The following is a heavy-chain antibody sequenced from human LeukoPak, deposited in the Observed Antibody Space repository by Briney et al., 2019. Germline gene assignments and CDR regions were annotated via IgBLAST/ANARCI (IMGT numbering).Heavy chain of an antibody. CDR3: AREEWELLIDY. CDR1: GGSFSGYY. V-gene: IGHV4-34*01. Sequence: PSETLSLTCAVYGGSFSGYYWSWIRQPPVKGLEWIGEINHSGSTNYNPSLKSRVTISVDTSKNQFSLKLSSVTAADTAVYYCAREEWELLIDYWGQGTLVTVSS. CDR2: INHSGST. J-gene: IGHJ4*02. D-gene: IGHD1-26*01.